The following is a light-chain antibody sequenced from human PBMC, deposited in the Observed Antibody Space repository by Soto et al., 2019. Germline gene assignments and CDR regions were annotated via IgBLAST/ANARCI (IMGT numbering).Light chain of an antibody. J-gene: IGLJ1*01. V-gene: IGLV2-8*01. CDR1: SSDVGAYDY. Sequence: ALTQPPSASGSPGQSVTISCTGTSSDVGAYDYVSWYQQHPGKAPKLMIYEINKRPSGVPDRFSGSKSGNTASLTVSGLQAEDEADYYCSSFAGSNNFPYVFGTGTKVTVL. CDR3: SSFAGSNNFPYV. CDR2: EIN.